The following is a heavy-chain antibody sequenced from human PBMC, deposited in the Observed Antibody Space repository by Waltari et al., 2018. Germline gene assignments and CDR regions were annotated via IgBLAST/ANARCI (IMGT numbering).Heavy chain of an antibody. V-gene: IGHV4-61*09. CDR3: ARDRMTTVNYYYGMDV. CDR2: IYTSGST. Sequence: QVQLQESGPGLVKPSQTLSLTCTVSGGSISSGSYYWSWIRQPAGKGLEWIGYIYTSGSTNYNPSLKSRVTISVDTSKNQFSLKLSSVTAADTAVYYCARDRMTTVNYYYGMDVWGQGTTVTVSS. D-gene: IGHD4-17*01. CDR1: GGSISSGSYY. J-gene: IGHJ6*02.